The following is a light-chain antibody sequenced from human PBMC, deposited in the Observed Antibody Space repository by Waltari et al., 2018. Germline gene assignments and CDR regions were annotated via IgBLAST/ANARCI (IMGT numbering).Light chain of an antibody. J-gene: IGKJ2*01. Sequence: EVVLTQSPATLSVSPGGRAILSCRASQNVNSNLAWYQQKPGQAPRLLIYGASSTATGIPARFSGSGSGTEFTLTISSLQSEDFAVYYCHQYNNWPPYTFGQGTKLEIK. V-gene: IGKV3-15*01. CDR1: QNVNSN. CDR3: HQYNNWPPYT. CDR2: GAS.